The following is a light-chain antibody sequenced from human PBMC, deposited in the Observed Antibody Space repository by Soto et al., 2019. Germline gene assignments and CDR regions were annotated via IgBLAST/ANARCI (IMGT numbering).Light chain of an antibody. CDR1: QSVISY. CDR2: ASS. CDR3: FQTYSTPFT. V-gene: IGKV1-39*01. J-gene: IGKJ3*01. Sequence: DIQMTQSPSSLSASVGDRVTITCRASQSVISYLYWYQQKPGRAPKLLIFASSSLQSGGPSRFSGSGSGTDFTLTISSLQPEDFATYYCFQTYSTPFTFGPGTRVDV.